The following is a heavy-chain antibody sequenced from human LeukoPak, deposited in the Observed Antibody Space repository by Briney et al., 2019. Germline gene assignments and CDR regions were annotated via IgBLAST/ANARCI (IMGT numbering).Heavy chain of an antibody. CDR1: GASISSNY. CDR3: AREGRSSTPVY. J-gene: IGHJ4*02. V-gene: IGHV4-4*07. Sequence: SETLSLTCTVSGASISSNYWTWVRQPAGKGLEWMGRISRSGSTDYNPSLKRRITMSVDTSKNQFPLKLSSVTAADTAVYYCAREGRSSTPVYWGQGVLVTVSS. CDR2: ISRSGST. D-gene: IGHD2-15*01.